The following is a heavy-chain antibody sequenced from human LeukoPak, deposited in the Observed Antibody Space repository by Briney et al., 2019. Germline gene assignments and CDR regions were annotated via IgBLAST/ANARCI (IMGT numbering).Heavy chain of an antibody. V-gene: IGHV5-51*01. CDR1: GYRFTNYW. Sequence: GESLKISCKGSGYRFTNYWIGWVRQMPGKGLEWMGIIYPGDSDTRYSPSFQGQVTISADKSISTAYLQWSSLKASDTDSYYCARREGGWYLDYSGQGTLVTVSS. CDR2: IYPGDSDT. D-gene: IGHD6-19*01. J-gene: IGHJ4*02. CDR3: ARREGGWYLDY.